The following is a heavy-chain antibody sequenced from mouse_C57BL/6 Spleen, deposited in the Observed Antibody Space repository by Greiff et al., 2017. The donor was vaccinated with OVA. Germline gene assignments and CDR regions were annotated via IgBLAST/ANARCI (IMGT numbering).Heavy chain of an antibody. CDR3: TRDLGGNYPFAY. J-gene: IGHJ3*01. CDR2: ISSGGDYI. Sequence: EVKLMESGEGLVKPGGSLKLSCAASGFTFSSYAMSWVRQTPEKRLEWVAYISSGGDYIYYADTVKGRFTISRDNARNTLYLQMSSLKSEDTAMYYCTRDLGGNYPFAYWGQGTLVTVSA. CDR1: GFTFSSYA. V-gene: IGHV5-9-1*02. D-gene: IGHD2-1*01.